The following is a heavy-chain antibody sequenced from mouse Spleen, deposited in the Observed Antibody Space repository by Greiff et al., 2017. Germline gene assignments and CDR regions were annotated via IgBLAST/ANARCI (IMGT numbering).Heavy chain of an antibody. CDR3: ARNWDAWFAY. D-gene: IGHD4-1*01. V-gene: IGHV5-6*01. CDR1: GFTFSSYG. CDR2: ISSGGSYT. Sequence: EVQLVESGGDLVKPGGSLKLSCAASGFTFSSYGMSWVRQTPDKRLEWVATISSGGSYTYYPDSVKGRFTISRDNAKNTLYLQMSSLKSEDTAMYYCARNWDAWFAYWGQGTLVTVSA. J-gene: IGHJ3*01.